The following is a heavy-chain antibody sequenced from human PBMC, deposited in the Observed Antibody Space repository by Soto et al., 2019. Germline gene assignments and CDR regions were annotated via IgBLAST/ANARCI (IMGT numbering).Heavy chain of an antibody. J-gene: IGHJ4*02. CDR1: GYIFSVYW. CDR3: AGHSGAVKPDY. CDR2: IYPGDSDT. D-gene: IGHD1-26*01. V-gene: IGHV5-51*01. Sequence: GESLKISCQASGYIFSVYWIGWVRQLPGKGLEWMGIIYPGDSDTRYSPSFQGQVTLSADKSISTAYLQWTSLKASDTAMYYCAGHSGAVKPDYWGRGTLVTVSS.